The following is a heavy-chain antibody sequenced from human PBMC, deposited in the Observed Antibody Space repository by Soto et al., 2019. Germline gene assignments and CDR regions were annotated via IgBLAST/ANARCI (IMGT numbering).Heavy chain of an antibody. Sequence: SETLSLTCAVSGGSISGSSFYWGWIRRPPGKGLEWIGTIYYSGITYYNPSLESRVTISVDTSKNQFSLKLTSVTAADTAVYYCARPGSNWGQGTLVTVSS. J-gene: IGHJ4*02. CDR2: IYYSGIT. CDR3: ARPGSN. V-gene: IGHV4-39*01. CDR1: GGSISGSSFY.